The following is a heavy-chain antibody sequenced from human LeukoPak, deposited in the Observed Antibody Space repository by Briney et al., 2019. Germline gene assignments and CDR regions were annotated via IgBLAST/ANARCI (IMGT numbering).Heavy chain of an antibody. V-gene: IGHV1-18*01. CDR3: ARDQRWSSGRYGGGYNWFDP. D-gene: IGHD6-19*01. CDR2: ISAYNGNT. Sequence: ASVKVSCRASGYTFTTHGISWVRQAPGQGLEWMGWISAYNGNTNYAQKFHGRVTMTTDTSTNTAYMELKSLRSDDTAVYYCARDQRWSSGRYGGGYNWFDPWGQGILVTVSS. J-gene: IGHJ5*02. CDR1: GYTFTTHG.